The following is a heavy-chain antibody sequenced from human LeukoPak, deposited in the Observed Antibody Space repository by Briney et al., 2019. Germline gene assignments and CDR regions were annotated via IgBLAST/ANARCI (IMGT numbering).Heavy chain of an antibody. CDR3: ARDRGWAFDI. J-gene: IGHJ3*02. Sequence: GGSLRLSCAASGFTFSSYAMSWVRQAPGKGLEWVSGISGSGGSTYYGDSVKGRFTISRDNSKNTLYLQMNSLRAEDTAVYYCARDRGWAFDIWGQGTMVTVSS. V-gene: IGHV3-23*01. CDR1: GFTFSSYA. CDR2: ISGSGGST.